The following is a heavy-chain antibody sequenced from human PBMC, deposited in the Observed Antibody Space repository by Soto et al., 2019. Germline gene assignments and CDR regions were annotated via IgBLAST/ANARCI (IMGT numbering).Heavy chain of an antibody. D-gene: IGHD2-2*01. CDR2: ISAYNGNT. CDR1: GYTFTSYG. Sequence: GASVKVSCKASGYTFTSYGMSWVRQAPGQGLEWMGWISAYNGNTNYAQKFQGRVTITADESTSTAYMELSSLRSEDTAVYYCARGRYCSSTSCYDSYGMDVWGQGTTVTVSS. CDR3: ARGRYCSSTSCYDSYGMDV. V-gene: IGHV1-18*01. J-gene: IGHJ6*02.